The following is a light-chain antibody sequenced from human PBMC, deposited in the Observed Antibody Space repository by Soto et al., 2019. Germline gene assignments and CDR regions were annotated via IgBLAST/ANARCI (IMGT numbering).Light chain of an antibody. CDR2: DVS. Sequence: QSALTQPRSVSGSPGQSVTISCTGTSSDVGGYNYVSWYQRHPGKAPKLMIYDVSARPSGVPDRFSGSKSGITASLTISGLQAEDEADYYCCSYAGSYTFVLFGGGTKVTVL. V-gene: IGLV2-11*01. J-gene: IGLJ3*02. CDR1: SSDVGGYNY. CDR3: CSYAGSYTFVL.